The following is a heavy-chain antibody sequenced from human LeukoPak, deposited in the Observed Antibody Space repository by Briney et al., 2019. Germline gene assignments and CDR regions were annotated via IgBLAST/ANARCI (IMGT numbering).Heavy chain of an antibody. D-gene: IGHD1-26*01. J-gene: IGHJ4*02. CDR3: ARDYSGNYYKGFDY. CDR1: GFTFSSNA. V-gene: IGHV3-30-3*01. Sequence: GGSLRLSCAASGFTFSSNAMHWVRQAPGKGLEWVAVISNDGSNKYYADSVKGRFTISRDNSKNTLSLQMNSLRAEDTAVYYCARDYSGNYYKGFDYWGQGTLVTVSS. CDR2: ISNDGSNK.